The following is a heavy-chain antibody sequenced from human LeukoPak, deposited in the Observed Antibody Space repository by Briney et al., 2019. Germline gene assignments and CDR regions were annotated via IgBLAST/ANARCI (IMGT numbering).Heavy chain of an antibody. D-gene: IGHD3-3*01. J-gene: IGHJ4*02. CDR3: ARAWSGTYKDY. CDR1: RGALSRYL. CDR2: FYTSGST. V-gene: IGHV4-4*07. Sequence: FETLSLTRPVSRGALSRYLWSCIRQPAGTELEWIGRFYTSGSTTYNPSRRSRVTMSVDTSKNQFSLKLTSVTAADTAVYYCARAWSGTYKDYWGQGTLVTVSS.